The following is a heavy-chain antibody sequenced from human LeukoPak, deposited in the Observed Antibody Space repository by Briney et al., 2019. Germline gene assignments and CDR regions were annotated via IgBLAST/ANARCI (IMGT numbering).Heavy chain of an antibody. CDR1: GGSVSSGAYY. CDR3: ARATVGYYGSGSSFDY. J-gene: IGHJ4*02. Sequence: SETLSLTCTVSGGSVSSGAYYWSWLRQPPGKGLEWIGYIYYSGSTNYNPSLKSRVTISIDTSKNQFSLKLSSVTAADTAVYYCARATVGYYGSGSSFDYWGQGTLVTVSS. V-gene: IGHV4-61*08. D-gene: IGHD3-10*01. CDR2: IYYSGST.